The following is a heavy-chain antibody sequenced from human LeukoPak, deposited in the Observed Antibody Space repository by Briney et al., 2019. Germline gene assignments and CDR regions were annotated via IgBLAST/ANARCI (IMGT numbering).Heavy chain of an antibody. J-gene: IGHJ4*02. D-gene: IGHD1-1*01. Sequence: ASVKVSCKASGYTFTSYAMHWVRQAPGQRLEWMGWINAGNGNTKYSQKFQGRVTITRDTSASTAYMELSSLRSDDTAVYYCARTENWNRPPGYWGQGTLVTVSS. CDR3: ARTENWNRPPGY. CDR2: INAGNGNT. CDR1: GYTFTSYA. V-gene: IGHV1-3*01.